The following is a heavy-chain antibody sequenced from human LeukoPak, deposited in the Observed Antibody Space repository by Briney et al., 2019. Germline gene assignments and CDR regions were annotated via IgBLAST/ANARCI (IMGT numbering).Heavy chain of an antibody. CDR3: ARGDSGSYYNYFDY. CDR1: GGSISSGGYY. CDR2: IYHSGST. V-gene: IGHV4-30-2*01. J-gene: IGHJ4*02. D-gene: IGHD3-10*01. Sequence: SQTLSLTCTVSGGSISSGGYYWSWIRQPPGKGLEWIGYIYHSGSTYYNPSLKSRVTISVDRSKNQFSLELSSVTAADTAVYSCARGDSGSYYNYFDYWGQGTLVTVSS.